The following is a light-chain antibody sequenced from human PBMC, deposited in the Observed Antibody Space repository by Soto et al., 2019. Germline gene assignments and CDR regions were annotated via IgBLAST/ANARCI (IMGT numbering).Light chain of an antibody. J-gene: IGKJ4*01. CDR3: QQYHNWPPGLT. CDR2: GAS. CDR1: QSVSGN. Sequence: VRMPLSPATLSVSPGEKVSLCCTASQSVSGNLAWYQQKPGQAPRLLIHGASTRATDIPARFSGSGSGTEFTLTITSLQSEDFAVYYCQQYHNWPPGLTFGGGTKVDIK. V-gene: IGKV3-15*01.